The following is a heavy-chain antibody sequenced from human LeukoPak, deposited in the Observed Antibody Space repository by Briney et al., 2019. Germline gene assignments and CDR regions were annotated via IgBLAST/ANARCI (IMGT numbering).Heavy chain of an antibody. J-gene: IGHJ6*03. D-gene: IGHD2-2*01. V-gene: IGHV4-59*12. Sequence: SETLSLTCTVSGGSINNYYWFWIRQPPGKGLEYIGFIYYSGSTNYSPSLKSRVTMSVDTSKNQFSLKLSSVTAADTAVYYCARATSIVVRELYYMDVWGKGTTVTVSS. CDR3: ARATSIVVRELYYMDV. CDR1: GGSINNYY. CDR2: IYYSGST.